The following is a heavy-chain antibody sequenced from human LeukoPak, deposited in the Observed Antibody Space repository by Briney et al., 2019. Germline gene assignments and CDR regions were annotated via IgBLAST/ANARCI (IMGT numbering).Heavy chain of an antibody. V-gene: IGHV1-8*03. CDR3: ATGRDYSSTSCYPNNWFDP. J-gene: IGHJ5*02. CDR1: GYTFTSYD. D-gene: IGHD2-2*01. CDR2: MNPNSGNT. Sequence: SSVNVSRKASGYTFTSYDINGVRQATGKGLEWMGWMNPNSGNTGYAQKFQGRVTITRNTSISTAYMELSSLRSEDTAVYYCATGRDYSSTSCYPNNWFDPWGQGTLVTVSS.